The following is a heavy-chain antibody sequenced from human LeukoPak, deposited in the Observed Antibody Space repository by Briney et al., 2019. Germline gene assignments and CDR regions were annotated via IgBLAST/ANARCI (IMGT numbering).Heavy chain of an antibody. V-gene: IGHV1-8*01. CDR1: GYTFTSYD. CDR2: MNPNSFNT. J-gene: IGHJ5*02. CDR3: ARAYYGDYPAWFDP. Sequence: ASVKVSCKASGYTFTSYDINWVRQAPGQGLEWMGWMNPNSFNTGYAQKFQRRVTMTRNTSISTAYMELSSLRSEDTAVYYCARAYYGDYPAWFDPWGRGTLVTVSS. D-gene: IGHD4-17*01.